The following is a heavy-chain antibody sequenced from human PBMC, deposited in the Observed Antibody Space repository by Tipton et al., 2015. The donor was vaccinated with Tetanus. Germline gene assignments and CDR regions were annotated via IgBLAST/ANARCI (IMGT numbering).Heavy chain of an antibody. V-gene: IGHV4-59*01. CDR1: GGFLSTYF. CDR2: ISYTGST. Sequence: TLSLTCSVSGGFLSTYFWTWIRQPPGKGLEWVGYISYTGSTNYNPSLKSRLSISLNTSHNQISLKLTSPAATDTAVYYCARLTTPFNTFDLWGQGRLVTVSS. D-gene: IGHD1-1*01. CDR3: ARLTTPFNTFDL. J-gene: IGHJ3*01.